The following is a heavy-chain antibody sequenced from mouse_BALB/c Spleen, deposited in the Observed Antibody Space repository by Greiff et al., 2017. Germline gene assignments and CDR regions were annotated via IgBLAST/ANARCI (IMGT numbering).Heavy chain of an antibody. D-gene: IGHD2-4*01. CDR3: TRKGYDYFAWFAY. CDR2: IYPGSGST. J-gene: IGHJ3*01. CDR1: GYTFTSYW. V-gene: IGHV1S22*01. Sequence: LQQPGSELVRPGASVKLSCKASGYTFTSYWMHWVKQRPGQGLEWIGNIYPGSGSTNYDEKFKSKATLTVDTSSSTAYMQLSSLTSEDSAVYYCTRKGYDYFAWFAYWGQGTLVTVSA.